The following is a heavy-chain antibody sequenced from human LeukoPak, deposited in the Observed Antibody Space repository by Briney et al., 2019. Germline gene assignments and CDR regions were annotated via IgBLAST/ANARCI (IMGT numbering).Heavy chain of an antibody. V-gene: IGHV1-2*02. CDR1: GYTFTGYY. CDR2: INPNSGGT. CDR3: ARLHYDFWSGYYTTRNRDYYFDY. J-gene: IGHJ4*02. Sequence: ASVKVSCKASGYTFTGYYMHWVRQAPGQGLEWMGWINPNSGGTNYAQKFQGRVTMTRDTSISTAYMELSRLRSDDTAVYYCARLHYDFWSGYYTTRNRDYYFDYWGQGTLVTVSS. D-gene: IGHD3-3*01.